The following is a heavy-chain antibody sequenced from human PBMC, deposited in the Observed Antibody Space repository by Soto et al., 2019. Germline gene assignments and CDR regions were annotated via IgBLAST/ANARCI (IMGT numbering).Heavy chain of an antibody. CDR2: INHSGST. CDR3: ARDGRGIAARPGRIDY. CDR1: GGSFSGYY. J-gene: IGHJ4*02. D-gene: IGHD6-6*01. Sequence: QVQIQQWGAGLLKPSETLSLTCAVYGGSFSGYYWSWIRQPPGKGLEWIGEINHSGSTNYNPSLKSRVTISVDTSKNQFSLKLSSVTAADTAVYYCARDGRGIAARPGRIDYWGQGTLVTVSS. V-gene: IGHV4-34*01.